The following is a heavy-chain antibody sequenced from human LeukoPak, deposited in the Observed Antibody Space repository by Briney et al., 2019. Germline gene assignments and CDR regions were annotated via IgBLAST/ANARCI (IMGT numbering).Heavy chain of an antibody. CDR3: ARGPITIFGVVINSSFDY. J-gene: IGHJ4*02. CDR2: IYYSGST. D-gene: IGHD3-3*01. CDR1: GGSISSGSYY. V-gene: IGHV4-61*01. Sequence: SETLSLTCTVSGGSISSGSYYWSWIRQPPGKGLEWIGYIYYSGSTNYNPSLKSRVTISVDTSKNQFSLKLSSVTAADTAVYYCARGPITIFGVVINSSFDYWGQGTLVTVSS.